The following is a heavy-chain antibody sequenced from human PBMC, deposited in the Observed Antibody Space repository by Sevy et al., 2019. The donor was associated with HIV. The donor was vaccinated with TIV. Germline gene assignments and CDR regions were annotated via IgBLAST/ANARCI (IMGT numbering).Heavy chain of an antibody. J-gene: IGHJ3*02. V-gene: IGHV3-20*01. CDR1: GFTFDDYA. CDR3: ARNTYYWDSTGFGAFDI. Sequence: GGSLRLSCAASGFTFDDYAMSWVRQAPGKGLEWVSAINWKTDNVGYADSVKGRFTISRDNAKRSLYLQMNSLRPEDTALYHCARNTYYWDSTGFGAFDIWGQGIMVTVSS. CDR2: INWKTDNV. D-gene: IGHD3-22*01.